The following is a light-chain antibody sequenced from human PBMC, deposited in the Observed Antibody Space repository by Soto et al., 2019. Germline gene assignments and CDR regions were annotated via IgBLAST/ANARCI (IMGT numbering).Light chain of an antibody. CDR1: QSVQTY. CDR2: DAS. V-gene: IGKV3-11*01. Sequence: EIVLTQSPAILSLSPGERATLSCRASQSVQTYLAWYQQKPGQAPRLLIYDASNRATGVPARFSGGGSGTDFTLTISFLEPEDFAVYYCQQRYGWPPLTFGGGTRVEIK. J-gene: IGKJ4*01. CDR3: QQRYGWPPLT.